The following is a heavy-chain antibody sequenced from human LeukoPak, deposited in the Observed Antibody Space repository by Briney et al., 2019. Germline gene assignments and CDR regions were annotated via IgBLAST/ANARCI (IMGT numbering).Heavy chain of an antibody. CDR2: ISSSSSYI. CDR3: ARNSAGKSGYYFDY. Sequence: GGSLRLSCAASGFTFSSYSMNWVRQAPGKGLEWVSSISSSSSYINYADSVKGRFTISRDNAKNSLYLQMNSLRAVDTAVYYCARNSAGKSGYYFDYWGQGTLVTVSS. CDR1: GFTFSSYS. J-gene: IGHJ4*02. D-gene: IGHD6-13*01. V-gene: IGHV3-21*01.